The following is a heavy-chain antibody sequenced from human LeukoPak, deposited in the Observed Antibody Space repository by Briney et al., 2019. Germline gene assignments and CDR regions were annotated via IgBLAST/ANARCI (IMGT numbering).Heavy chain of an antibody. V-gene: IGHV3-33*06. CDR2: IWYDGSNK. J-gene: IGHJ4*02. D-gene: IGHD3-22*01. Sequence: GGSLRLFCAASGFTFSSYGMHWVRQAPGKGLEWVAVIWYDGSNKYYADSVKGRFTISRDNSKNTLYLQMNSLRAEDTAVYYCAKDEVGGYYYDSSGPTWDYWGQGTLVTVYS. CDR3: AKDEVGGYYYDSSGPTWDY. CDR1: GFTFSSYG.